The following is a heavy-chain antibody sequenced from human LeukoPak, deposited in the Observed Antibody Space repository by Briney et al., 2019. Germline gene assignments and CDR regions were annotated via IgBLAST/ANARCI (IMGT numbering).Heavy chain of an antibody. CDR2: ISYDGSNK. D-gene: IGHD6-6*01. V-gene: IGHV3-30-3*01. CDR1: GFTFSSYA. J-gene: IGHJ4*02. CDR3: ARVPAARPLPYYFDY. Sequence: GRSLRLSCAASGFTFSSYAMHWVRQAPGKELEWVAVISYDGSNKYYADSVKGRFTISRDNSKNTLYLQMNSLRAEDTAVYYCARVPAARPLPYYFDYWGQGTLVTVSS.